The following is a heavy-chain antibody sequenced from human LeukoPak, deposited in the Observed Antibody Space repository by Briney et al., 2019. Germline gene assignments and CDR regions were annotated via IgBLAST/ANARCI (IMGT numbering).Heavy chain of an antibody. D-gene: IGHD2-21*02. CDR2: ISGSGGSK. J-gene: IGHJ3*02. V-gene: IGHV3-23*01. Sequence: GGSLRLSCAAPGFTFSSYAMNWVRQAPGKGLEWVSGISGSGGSKYYAASVKGRFTISRDNSKNTLYLQMNSLRAEDTAVYYCAKDPNGDCVGAFEMWGQGTMVSVSS. CDR3: AKDPNGDCVGAFEM. CDR1: GFTFSSYA.